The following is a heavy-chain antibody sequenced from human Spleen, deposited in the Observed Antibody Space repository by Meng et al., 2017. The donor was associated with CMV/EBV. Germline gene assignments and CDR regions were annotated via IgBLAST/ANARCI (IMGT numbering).Heavy chain of an antibody. CDR3: ATGDSTGWYQFSWFDP. CDR1: GGTFSSYA. V-gene: IGHV1-69*05. J-gene: IGHJ5*02. Sequence: SVKVSCKASGGTFSSYAVSWVRQAPGEGLQWMGSIIPIFGTTNYAQNFQGRLTITTDESSITAYMELSSPRSEDTAIYYCATGDSTGWYQFSWFDPWGQGTLVTVSS. CDR2: IIPIFGTT. D-gene: IGHD6-19*01.